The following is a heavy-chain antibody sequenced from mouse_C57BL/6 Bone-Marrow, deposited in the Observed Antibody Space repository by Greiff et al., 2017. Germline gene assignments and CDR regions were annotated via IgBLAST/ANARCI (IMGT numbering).Heavy chain of an antibody. CDR2: ISGGGGNT. CDR1: GFTFSSYT. Sequence: EVQGVESGGGLVKPGGSLKLSCAASGFTFSSYTMSWVRQTPEKRLEWVATISGGGGNTYYPDSVKGRFTISRDNAKNTLYLQMSSLRSEDTALYYCARQDLLLQRYFDYGGQGTTLTVSA. J-gene: IGHJ2*01. D-gene: IGHD1-1*01. CDR3: ARQDLLLQRYFDY. V-gene: IGHV5-9*01.